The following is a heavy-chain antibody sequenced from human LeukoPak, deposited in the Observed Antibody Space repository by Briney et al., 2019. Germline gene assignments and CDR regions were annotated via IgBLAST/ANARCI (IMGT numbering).Heavy chain of an antibody. CDR3: ARTGYNYGTPLND. D-gene: IGHD5-18*01. V-gene: IGHV3-30*03. Sequence: GGSLRLSCAASGFTFSSYGMHWVRQAPGKGLERVAVISYDGSNKYYADSVKGRFTISRDNSKNTLYLQMNSLRAEDTAVYYCARTGYNYGTPLNDWGQGTLVTVSS. CDR1: GFTFSSYG. J-gene: IGHJ4*02. CDR2: ISYDGSNK.